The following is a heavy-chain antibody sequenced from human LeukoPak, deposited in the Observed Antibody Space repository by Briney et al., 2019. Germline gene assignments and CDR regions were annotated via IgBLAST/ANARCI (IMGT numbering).Heavy chain of an antibody. D-gene: IGHD3-3*01. CDR1: GFTVSSNY. Sequence: PGGSLRLSCAASGFTVSSNYMSWVRQAPGKGLEWVSVIYSGGSTYYADPVKGRFTISRDNSKNTLYLQMNSLRAEDTAVYYCARAVSGSHFDYWGQGTLVTVSS. CDR2: IYSGGST. CDR3: ARAVSGSHFDY. J-gene: IGHJ4*02. V-gene: IGHV3-66*01.